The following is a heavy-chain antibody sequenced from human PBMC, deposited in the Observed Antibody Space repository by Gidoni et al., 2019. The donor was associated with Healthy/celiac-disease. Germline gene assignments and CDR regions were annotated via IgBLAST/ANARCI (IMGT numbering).Heavy chain of an antibody. D-gene: IGHD1-26*01. CDR3: VKVLKEKYSGSYLYDY. CDR1: GFTFSSYA. Sequence: EVQLVESGGGLVQPGGSLRLSCSDSGFTFSSYAMHWVRQAPGKGLEYVSAISSNGGSTYYADSVKGRFTISRDNSKNTLYLQMSSLRAEDTAVYYCVKVLKEKYSGSYLYDYWGQGTLVTVSS. J-gene: IGHJ4*02. V-gene: IGHV3-64D*06. CDR2: ISSNGGST.